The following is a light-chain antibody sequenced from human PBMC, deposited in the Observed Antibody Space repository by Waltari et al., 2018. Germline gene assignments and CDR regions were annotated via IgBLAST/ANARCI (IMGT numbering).Light chain of an antibody. CDR3: HTRGTGLYV. CDR2: VNSDGSH. Sequence: QLVLTQSPSATASLGASVKLTCTLSSGHSNNAIAWHQQRPEKGPRYLRKVNSDGSHSEGDGIPDRFAGSSSGAERYLTISSLQSEDEADYYCHTRGTGLYVFGPGTKVTVL. J-gene: IGLJ1*01. V-gene: IGLV4-69*01. CDR1: SGHSNNA.